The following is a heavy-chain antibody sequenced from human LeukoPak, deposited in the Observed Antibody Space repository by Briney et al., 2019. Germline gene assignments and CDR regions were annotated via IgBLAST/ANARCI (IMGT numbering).Heavy chain of an antibody. Sequence: ASVKVPCKASGYTFTGYYMHWVRQAPGQGLEWMGIINPTGGSTNYAQKFQGRVTMTRDMSTTTVYMDLSSLKSEDTAVYYCARAGSSGDYQAGSFEYWGQGTLVTVSS. CDR2: INPTGGST. D-gene: IGHD1-26*01. CDR1: GYTFTGYY. J-gene: IGHJ4*02. V-gene: IGHV1-46*01. CDR3: ARAGSSGDYQAGSFEY.